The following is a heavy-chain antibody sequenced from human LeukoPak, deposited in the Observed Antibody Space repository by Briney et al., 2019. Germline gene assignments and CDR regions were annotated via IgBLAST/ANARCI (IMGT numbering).Heavy chain of an antibody. V-gene: IGHV4-4*07. CDR3: ASLSSGSAFDM. D-gene: IGHD3-22*01. J-gene: IGHJ3*02. CDR1: GGSISRYY. CDR2: MYTSGST. Sequence: SETLSLTCSVPGGSISRYYWSWIRQPAGKGLEWVGRMYTSGSTNYNPSLQSRVTMSLDTSKNQFSLQLSSVTAADTAVYYCASLSSGSAFDMWGQGTMVTVPS.